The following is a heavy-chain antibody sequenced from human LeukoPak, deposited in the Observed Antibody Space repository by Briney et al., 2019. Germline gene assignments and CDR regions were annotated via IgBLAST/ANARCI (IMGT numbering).Heavy chain of an antibody. D-gene: IGHD5-18*01. V-gene: IGHV3-11*01. CDR1: GFTFSDYY. CDR2: ISSSGSTI. CDR3: AKGYSYGQYYFDY. Sequence: GGSLRLSCAASGFTFSDYYMSWIRQAPGKGLEWVSYISSSGSTIYYADSVKGRFTISRDNAKNTLYLQMNSLRAEDTAVYYCAKGYSYGQYYFDYWGQGTLVTVSS. J-gene: IGHJ4*02.